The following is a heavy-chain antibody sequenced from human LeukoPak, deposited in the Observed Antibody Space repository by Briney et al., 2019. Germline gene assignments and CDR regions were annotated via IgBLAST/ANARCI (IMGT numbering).Heavy chain of an antibody. Sequence: GGSLRLSCASSGFTFSIYWVHWVRQAPGKGLVWVSSINSDGSSTSYADSVKGRFTISRDNAKNTLYLQMNTLRAEDTAVYYCASLDYWGQGTPVTVSS. CDR3: ASLDY. CDR2: INSDGSST. V-gene: IGHV3-74*01. CDR1: GFTFSIYW. J-gene: IGHJ4*02.